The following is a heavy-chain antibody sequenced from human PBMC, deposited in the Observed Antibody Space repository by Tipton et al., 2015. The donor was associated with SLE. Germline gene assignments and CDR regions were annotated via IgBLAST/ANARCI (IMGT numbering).Heavy chain of an antibody. CDR2: ISSSSSYI. CDR1: GFTFSSYS. CDR3: ARDQSGYCGGDCYAFDI. D-gene: IGHD2-21*01. J-gene: IGHJ3*02. V-gene: IGHV3-21*03. Sequence: GSLRLSCAASGFTFSSYSMNWVRQAPGKGLEWVSSISSSSSYIYYADSVKGRFTISRDNAKNSLYLQMNSLRAEDTAVYYCARDQSGYCGGDCYAFDIWGQGTMVTVSS.